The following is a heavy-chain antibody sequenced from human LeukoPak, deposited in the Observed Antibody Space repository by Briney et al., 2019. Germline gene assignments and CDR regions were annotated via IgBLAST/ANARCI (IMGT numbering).Heavy chain of an antibody. D-gene: IGHD3-10*01. J-gene: IGHJ4*02. V-gene: IGHV4-61*02. CDR3: ARRTSYSGSGYYFDY. CDR1: GGSISSGSYY. CDR2: IYTSGST. Sequence: SETLSLTCTVSGGSISSGSYYWSWIRQPAGKGLEWIGRIYTSGSTNYSPSLKSRVIISVDTSKNQFSLKLSSVTAADTAVYYCARRTSYSGSGYYFDYWGQGTLVTVSS.